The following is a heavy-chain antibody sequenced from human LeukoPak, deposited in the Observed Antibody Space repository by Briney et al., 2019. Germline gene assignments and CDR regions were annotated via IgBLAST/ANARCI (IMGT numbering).Heavy chain of an antibody. V-gene: IGHV3-21*01. CDR1: GFTFSSYS. D-gene: IGHD3/OR15-3a*01. CDR2: ISSSSSYI. J-gene: IGHJ4*02. CDR3: TRAVAAVDFSHGY. Sequence: GGSLRLSCVASGFTFSSYSMNWVRQAPGKGLEWVSCISSSSSYIYYADSVKGRFTISRDNAKNSMYLQMHSLRAEDTAVYYCTRAVAAVDFSHGYGGQGTLVTVSS.